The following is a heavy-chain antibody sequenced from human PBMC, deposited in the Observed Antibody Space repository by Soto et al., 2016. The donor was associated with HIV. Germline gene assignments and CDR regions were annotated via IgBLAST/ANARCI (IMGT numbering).Heavy chain of an antibody. CDR1: SGSISSYY. J-gene: IGHJ5*02. D-gene: IGHD6-13*01. CDR2: IYYNGSP. Sequence: QVQLQESGPGLVKPSEALSLTCTVSSGSISSYYWSWIRQPPGKGLEWIGYIYYNGSPNYNPSLKSRVTISVDMSKNQLSLRLTSVTAADTAVYYCARDSSGSSLYNWFDPWGQGILVNVAS. V-gene: IGHV4-59*01. CDR3: ARDSSGSSLYNWFDP.